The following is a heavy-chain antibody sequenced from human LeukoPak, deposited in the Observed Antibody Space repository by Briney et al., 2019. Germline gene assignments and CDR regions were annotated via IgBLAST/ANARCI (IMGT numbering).Heavy chain of an antibody. D-gene: IGHD2-8*01. V-gene: IGHV1-18*01. CDR1: GYTFTSYG. J-gene: IGHJ4*02. Sequence: ASVKVSCKASGYTFTSYGISWVRQAPGQGLEWMGWISAYNGNTNYAQKLQGRVTMTTDTSTSTAYMELRSLRSDDTAVYYCAREDCTNGVCPASDDYWGQGTLVTVSS. CDR2: ISAYNGNT. CDR3: AREDCTNGVCPASDDY.